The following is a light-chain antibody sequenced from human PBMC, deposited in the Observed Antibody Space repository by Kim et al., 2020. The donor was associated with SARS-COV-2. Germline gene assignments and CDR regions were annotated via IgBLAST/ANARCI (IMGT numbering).Light chain of an antibody. Sequence: QSVLTQPPAVSAAPGQKVTISCSGSSSNIANNFVSWYQQLPGTAPKLLIYDNHERPSGIPDRFSGSKSGTSATLGITGLQTGDEADYYCGTWDSSLSAVLFGGGTKLTVL. V-gene: IGLV1-51*01. CDR2: DNH. CDR3: GTWDSSLSAVL. J-gene: IGLJ2*01. CDR1: SSNIANNF.